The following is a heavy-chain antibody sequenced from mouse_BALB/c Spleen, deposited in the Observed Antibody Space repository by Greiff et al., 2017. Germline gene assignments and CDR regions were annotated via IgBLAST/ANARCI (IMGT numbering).Heavy chain of an antibody. D-gene: IGHD3-3*01. V-gene: IGHV5-4*02. J-gene: IGHJ4*01. CDR1: GFTFSDYY. Sequence: EVQLVESGGGLVKPGGSLKLSCAASGFTFSDYYMYWVRQTPEKRLEWVATISDGGSYTYYPDSVKGRFTISRDNAKNNLYLQMSSLKSEDTAMYYCATRRGTFPYYYAMDYWGQGTSVTVSS. CDR3: ATRRGTFPYYYAMDY. CDR2: ISDGGSYT.